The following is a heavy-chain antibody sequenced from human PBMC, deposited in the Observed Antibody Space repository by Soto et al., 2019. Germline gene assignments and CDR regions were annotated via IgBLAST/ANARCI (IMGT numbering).Heavy chain of an antibody. V-gene: IGHV1-8*01. Sequence: QVQLVQSGAEVKTPGASVKVSCKASGYTFTDYDINWVRQAPGQGLEWVGRMNPSSGKTDYAQNFQARVTMTRDTXXXXXXXXLSNLGYEDTAVFYCSTWGRDGWYTGFFWGQGTLVTVAS. CDR3: STWGRDGWYTGFF. J-gene: IGHJ4*02. CDR1: GYTFTDYD. CDR2: MNPSSGKT. D-gene: IGHD6-19*01.